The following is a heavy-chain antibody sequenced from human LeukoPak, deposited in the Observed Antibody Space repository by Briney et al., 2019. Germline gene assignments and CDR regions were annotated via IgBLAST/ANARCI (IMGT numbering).Heavy chain of an antibody. Sequence: KPSETLSLTCTVSGDSISSWYWSWIRQPPGKGLEWIGYIYNSASTKYNPALKSRVTMSVDTSKNQFSLRLNSVTAADTAVYYCARVAFGTFEAFYGMDVWGQGTTVTVSS. CDR1: GDSISSWY. CDR2: IYNSAST. D-gene: IGHD3-3*02. CDR3: ARVAFGTFEAFYGMDV. J-gene: IGHJ6*02. V-gene: IGHV4-59*08.